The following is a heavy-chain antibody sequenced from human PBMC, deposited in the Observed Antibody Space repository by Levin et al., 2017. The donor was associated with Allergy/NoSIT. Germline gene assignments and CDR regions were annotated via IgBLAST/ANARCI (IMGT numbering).Heavy chain of an antibody. J-gene: IGHJ4*02. CDR2: INAGNGNT. CDR3: ARSYGSSTSYFDY. V-gene: IGHV1-3*01. D-gene: IGHD3-10*01. Sequence: ASVKVSCKASGYTFTSYAMHWVRQAPGQRLEWMGWINAGNGNTKYSQKFQGRVTITRDTSASTAYMELSSLRSEDTAVYYCARSYGSSTSYFDYWGQGTLVTVSS. CDR1: GYTFTSYA.